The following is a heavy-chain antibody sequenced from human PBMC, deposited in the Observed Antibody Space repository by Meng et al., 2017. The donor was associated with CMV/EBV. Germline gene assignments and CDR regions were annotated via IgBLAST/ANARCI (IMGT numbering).Heavy chain of an antibody. CDR3: AREVGELYQLLYGYNWFDP. D-gene: IGHD2-2*02. CDR1: GYTFTGYY. Sequence: ASVKVSCKASGYTFTGYYMHWVRQAPGQGLEWMGWINPNSGGANYAQKFQGRVTMTRDTSISTAYMELSRLRSDDTAVYYCAREVGELYQLLYGYNWFDPWGQGTLVTAPQ. V-gene: IGHV1-2*02. J-gene: IGHJ5*02. CDR2: INPNSGGA.